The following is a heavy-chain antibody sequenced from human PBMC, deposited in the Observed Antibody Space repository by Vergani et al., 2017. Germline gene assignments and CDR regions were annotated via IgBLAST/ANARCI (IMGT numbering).Heavy chain of an antibody. V-gene: IGHV1-69*02. J-gene: IGHJ4*01. CDR1: GDIFNNYT. CDR3: ARVSPGDNRWWEPFGY. Sequence: QVHLEQSGTEVKKPGSSVKVSCKVSGDIFNNYTVTWVRQAPGQGLEWMGRIIPIIRLATSAQKFQDRVKITGDTSTNTVYMEMNNLRSEDTAVYYCARVSPGDNRWWEPFGYWGQGTLVTVSS. D-gene: IGHD2-15*01. CDR2: IIPIIRLA.